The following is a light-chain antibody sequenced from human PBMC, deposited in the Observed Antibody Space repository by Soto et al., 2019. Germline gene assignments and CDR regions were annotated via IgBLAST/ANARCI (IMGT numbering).Light chain of an antibody. J-gene: IGKJ5*01. Sequence: VLTQSPGSRSLSPGAGFSFSCKGSQRVGSNYLAWFQQKSGQTPRLLISGASSRATGVPDRFSGSGSWTDFTLTISRLEPEDFAAYYCHQYGSSPHTFGQGTRLEIK. CDR2: GAS. CDR1: QRVGSNY. CDR3: HQYGSSPHT. V-gene: IGKV3-20*01.